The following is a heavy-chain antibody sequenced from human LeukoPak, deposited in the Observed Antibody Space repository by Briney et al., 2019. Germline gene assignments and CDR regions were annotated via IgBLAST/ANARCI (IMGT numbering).Heavy chain of an antibody. CDR2: IRYDGSNK. J-gene: IGHJ4*02. Sequence: GGSLRLSCAASGFTFSSYGMHWVRQAPGKGLKWVAFIRYDGSNKYYADSVKGRFTISRDNSKNTLYLQMNSLRAEDTAVYYCAKDTPIYSSGWYFDYWGQGTLVTVSS. D-gene: IGHD6-19*01. V-gene: IGHV3-30*02. CDR1: GFTFSSYG. CDR3: AKDTPIYSSGWYFDY.